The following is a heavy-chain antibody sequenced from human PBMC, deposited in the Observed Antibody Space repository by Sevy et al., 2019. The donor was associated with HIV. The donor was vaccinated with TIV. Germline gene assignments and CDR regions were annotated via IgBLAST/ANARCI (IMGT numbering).Heavy chain of an antibody. CDR1: TFTFSDYY. CDR2: ISSRGSHI. Sequence: GGSLRLSCAASTFTFSDYYMTWIRQAPGKGLESVSYISSRGSHIYYASSVKGRFTISRDNAKNSLYLQMNSLRAEDTAVYYCARVRYNYGSYYFDYWGQGTLVTVSS. D-gene: IGHD5-18*01. J-gene: IGHJ4*02. CDR3: ARVRYNYGSYYFDY. V-gene: IGHV3-11*01.